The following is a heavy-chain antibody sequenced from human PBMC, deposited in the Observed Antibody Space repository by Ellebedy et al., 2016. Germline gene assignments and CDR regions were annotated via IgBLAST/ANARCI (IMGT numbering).Heavy chain of an antibody. Sequence: GESLKISCAASGFTFSSYGMHWVRQAPGKGLEWVAVIWYDGSNKYYADSVKGRFTISRDNSKNTLYLQMNSLRAEDTAVYYCARALEFGTQDHFDYWGQGTLVTVSS. CDR3: ARALEFGTQDHFDY. J-gene: IGHJ4*02. CDR2: IWYDGSNK. D-gene: IGHD1-7*01. V-gene: IGHV3-33*01. CDR1: GFTFSSYG.